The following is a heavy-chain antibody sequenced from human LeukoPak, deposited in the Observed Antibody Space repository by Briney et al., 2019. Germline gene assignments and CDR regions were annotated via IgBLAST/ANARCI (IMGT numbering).Heavy chain of an antibody. V-gene: IGHV4-59*01. J-gene: IGHJ4*02. CDR1: GGSIGSYY. D-gene: IGHD5-18*01. CDR3: ARVAPVDTAMVFYFDP. CDR2: IYYSGST. Sequence: SETLSLTCTVSGGSIGSYYWSWIRQPPGKGLEWIGYIYYSGSTKYNPSLTSRVTISVDTSKNQFSLKLTSVTAADTAVYYCARVAPVDTAMVFYFDPWGQGTLVTVSS.